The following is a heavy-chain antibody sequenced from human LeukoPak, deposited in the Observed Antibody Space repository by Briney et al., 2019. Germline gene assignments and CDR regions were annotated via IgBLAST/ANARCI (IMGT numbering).Heavy chain of an antibody. CDR2: INSDGSST. CDR3: ARAIAPVVPFDY. Sequence: GGSLRLSCAASGFTFSSYWMHWVRQPPGKGLVWFSRINSDGSSTSYADSVKGRFTISRDNAKNTLYLQMNSLRDEDTAVYYCARAIAPVVPFDYWGQGTLVTVSS. D-gene: IGHD2-2*01. CDR1: GFTFSSYW. V-gene: IGHV3-74*01. J-gene: IGHJ4*02.